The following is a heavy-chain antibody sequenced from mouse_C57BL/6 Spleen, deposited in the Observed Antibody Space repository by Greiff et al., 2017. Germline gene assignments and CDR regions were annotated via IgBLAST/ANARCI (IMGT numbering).Heavy chain of an antibody. CDR3: ARNYGSSRAWFAY. V-gene: IGHV5-9*04. J-gene: IGHJ3*01. D-gene: IGHD1-1*01. CDR1: GFTFSSYT. Sequence: EVKLVESGGGLVKPGGSLKLSCAASGFTFSSYTMSWVRQTPEKRLEWVATISGGGGNTYYPDSVQGRFTISRDNAKNTLFLQMTSLRSEDTAMYYCARNYGSSRAWFAYWGQGTLVTVSA. CDR2: ISGGGGNT.